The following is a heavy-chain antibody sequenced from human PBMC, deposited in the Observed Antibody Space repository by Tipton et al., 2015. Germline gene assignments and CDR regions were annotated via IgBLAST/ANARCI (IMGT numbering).Heavy chain of an antibody. D-gene: IGHD4-17*01. CDR3: ARFDYGDYLTGFDP. Sequence: GLVKPSETLSLTCTVSGGSVSSGSAYHWSWIRQPPGKGLEWIGYISYSGTTNYNPSLNNRVTISADTSRNQFSLRLTSVTTADTAVYYCARFDYGDYLTGFDPWGQGTLVTVSS. V-gene: IGHV4-61*01. CDR1: GGSVSSGSAYH. J-gene: IGHJ5*02. CDR2: ISYSGTT.